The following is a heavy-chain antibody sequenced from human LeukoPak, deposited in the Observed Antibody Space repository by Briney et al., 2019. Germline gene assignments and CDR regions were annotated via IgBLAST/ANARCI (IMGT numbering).Heavy chain of an antibody. D-gene: IGHD3-16*01. CDR3: ARDISGGGLDY. CDR2: ISYDVSIK. V-gene: IGHV3-30*09. Sequence: GGSLRLSCAASGFTFSNYAMHWVRQAPGKGLEWVAMISYDVSIKYYGDSVKGRFAVSRDNSKNTLSLQMNSLRPEDTALYYCARDISGGGLDYWGQGTLVTVST. CDR1: GFTFSNYA. J-gene: IGHJ4*02.